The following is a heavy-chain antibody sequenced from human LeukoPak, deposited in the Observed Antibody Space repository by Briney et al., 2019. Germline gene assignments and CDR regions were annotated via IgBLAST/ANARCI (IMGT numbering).Heavy chain of an antibody. CDR1: GGSISSSNW. CDR2: IYHSGST. V-gene: IGHV4-4*02. D-gene: IGHD6-13*01. CDR3: ARAYIAAAGTDYYYGMDA. J-gene: IGHJ6*02. Sequence: PSGTLSLTCAVSGGSISSSNWWSWVRPPPGKGLEWIGEIYHSGSTNYNPSLKSRVTISVDKSKNQFSLKLSSVTAADTAVYYCARAYIAAAGTDYYYGMDAWGQGTTVTVSS.